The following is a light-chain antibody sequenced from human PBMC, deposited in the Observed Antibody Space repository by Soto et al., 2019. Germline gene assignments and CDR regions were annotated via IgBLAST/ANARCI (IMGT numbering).Light chain of an antibody. CDR1: SSNIGAGYD. J-gene: IGLJ2*01. CDR2: GNS. Sequence: QSVLTQPPSASGAPGQRVTISCTGSSSNIGAGYDVHWYQQLPGTAPKVLIYGNSNRPSGVPDRFSGSKSGTSASLAITGLQAEDEADYHCQSYDSSLSVVFGGGTKVTVL. CDR3: QSYDSSLSVV. V-gene: IGLV1-40*01.